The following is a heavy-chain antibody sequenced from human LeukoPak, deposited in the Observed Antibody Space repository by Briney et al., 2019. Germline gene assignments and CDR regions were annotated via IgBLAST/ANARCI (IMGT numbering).Heavy chain of an antibody. CDR2: ISSSGAI. CDR1: GFTFSSYS. CDR3: ARIGNTAMVMVF. V-gene: IGHV3-48*01. D-gene: IGHD5-18*01. Sequence: GGSLRLSCAASGFTFSSYSMNWVRQAPGKGLEWVSYISSSGAIYYADSVKGRFTISRDNAKNSLYLQMNSLRAEDTAVYYCARIGNTAMVMVFWGQGTLVTVSS. J-gene: IGHJ4*02.